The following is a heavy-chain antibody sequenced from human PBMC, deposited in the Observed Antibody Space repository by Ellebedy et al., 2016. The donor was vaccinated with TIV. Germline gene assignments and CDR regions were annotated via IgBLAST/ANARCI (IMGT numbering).Heavy chain of an antibody. CDR1: GGSFSGYY. Sequence: MPGGSLRLSCAVYGGSFSGYYWSWIRQPPGKGLEWIGEINHSGSTNYNPSLKSRVTISVDKSKNQFSLKLSSVTAADTAVYYCARAPVSGPSGSGLVDYWGQGTLVTVSS. V-gene: IGHV4-34*01. CDR2: INHSGST. D-gene: IGHD2-15*01. CDR3: ARAPVSGPSGSGLVDY. J-gene: IGHJ4*02.